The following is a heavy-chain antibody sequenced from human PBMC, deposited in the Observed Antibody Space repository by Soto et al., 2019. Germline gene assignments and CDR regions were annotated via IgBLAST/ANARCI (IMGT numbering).Heavy chain of an antibody. CDR2: IYYSGST. J-gene: IGHJ5*02. CDR3: AGSPNIVVVPAASWFDP. V-gene: IGHV4-61*01. D-gene: IGHD2-2*01. Sequence: PSETLSLTCTVSGGSVSSGSYYWSWIRQPPGKGLEWIGYIYYSGSTNYNPSLKSRVTISVDTSKNQFSLKLSSVTAADTAVYYCAGSPNIVVVPAASWFDPWGQGTLVTVSS. CDR1: GGSVSSGSYY.